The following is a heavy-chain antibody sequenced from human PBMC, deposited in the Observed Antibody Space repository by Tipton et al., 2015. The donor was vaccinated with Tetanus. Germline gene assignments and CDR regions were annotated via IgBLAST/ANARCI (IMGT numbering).Heavy chain of an antibody. J-gene: IGHJ4*02. V-gene: IGHV4-39*01. CDR2: IYDSEST. CDR1: GVSISSSNYY. Sequence: GLVKPSETLSLTCTVSGVSISSSNYYWGWIRQPPGKGLEWIGSIYDSESTYYNPSLKSRVTISVDTSKNQFSLKLSSVTAADTAVYYCARTSIPAADYCFDYWGQGTLVTVSS. D-gene: IGHD2-2*01. CDR3: ARTSIPAADYCFDY.